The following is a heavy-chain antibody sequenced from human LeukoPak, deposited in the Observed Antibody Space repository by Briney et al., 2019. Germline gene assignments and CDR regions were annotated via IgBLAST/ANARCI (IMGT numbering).Heavy chain of an antibody. CDR3: ARQKYYYDSSGYYPDY. CDR1: GYSFTSYW. Sequence: GESLKISCKGSGYSFTSYWIGWVRQMPGKGLEWMGIIYPGDSDTRYSPSFQGQVTISADKSISTAYLQWSSLKASDTAMYYCARQKYYYDSSGYYPDYWGQGTLVTVSS. J-gene: IGHJ4*02. V-gene: IGHV5-51*01. CDR2: IYPGDSDT. D-gene: IGHD3-22*01.